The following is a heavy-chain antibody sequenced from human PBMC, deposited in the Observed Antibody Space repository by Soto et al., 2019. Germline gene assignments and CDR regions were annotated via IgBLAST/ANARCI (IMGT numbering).Heavy chain of an antibody. CDR2: IYPGDSDT. J-gene: IGHJ1*01. CDR1: GYSFTSYW. Sequence: TQGESLKISCKGSGYSFTSYWIGWVRQMPGKGLEWMGIIYPGDSDTRYSPSFQGQVTISADKSISTAYLQWSSLKASDTAMYYCASGSSSWRRGGPTTGEYFQHWGQGTLVTVSS. V-gene: IGHV5-51*03. CDR3: ASGSSSWRRGGPTTGEYFQH. D-gene: IGHD6-13*01.